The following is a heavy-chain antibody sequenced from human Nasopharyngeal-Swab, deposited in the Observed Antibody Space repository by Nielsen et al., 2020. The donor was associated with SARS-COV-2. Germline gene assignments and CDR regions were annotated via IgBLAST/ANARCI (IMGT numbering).Heavy chain of an antibody. CDR2: INPSGGST. V-gene: IGHV1-46*01. CDR3: ARDQIGDSSGDDFDY. Sequence: ASVKVSCKASGYTFTSYYMHWVRQAPGQGLEWMGIINPSGGSTSYAQKFQGRVTMTRDTSTSTVYMELSSLRSEDTAVYYCARDQIGDSSGDDFDYWGQGTLVTSPQ. J-gene: IGHJ4*02. D-gene: IGHD3-22*01. CDR1: GYTFTSYY.